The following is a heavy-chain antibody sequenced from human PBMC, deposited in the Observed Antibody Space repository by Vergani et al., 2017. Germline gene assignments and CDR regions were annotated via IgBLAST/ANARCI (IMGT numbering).Heavy chain of an antibody. CDR1: GGTFSSYA. J-gene: IGHJ5*02. CDR3: AGDTLYYYGRAPGWFDR. D-gene: IGHD3-10*01. CDR2: IIPIFGTA. Sequence: QVQLVQSGAEVKKPGSSVKVSCKASGGTFSSYAISWVRQAPGQGLEWMGGIIPIFGTANYAQKFQGRVTITADESTSTAYMELSSLRSEDTAVYYCAGDTLYYYGRAPGWFDRWGQGTVVTVSA. V-gene: IGHV1-69*12.